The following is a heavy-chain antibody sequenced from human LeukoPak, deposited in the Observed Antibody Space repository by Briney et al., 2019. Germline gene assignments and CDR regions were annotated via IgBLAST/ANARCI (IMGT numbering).Heavy chain of an antibody. CDR1: GGSFSGYC. V-gene: IGHV4-34*01. D-gene: IGHD6-19*01. CDR2: INDSGGT. Sequence: SETLSLTCAVYGGSFSGYCWSWIRQPPGKGLEWIGEINDSGGTNYNPSLKSRFTISVDTPKNQFSLKLSSVTAADTAIYYCARGPRGAKSSGWYLLGFDYWGQGTLVTVSS. J-gene: IGHJ4*02. CDR3: ARGPRGAKSSGWYLLGFDY.